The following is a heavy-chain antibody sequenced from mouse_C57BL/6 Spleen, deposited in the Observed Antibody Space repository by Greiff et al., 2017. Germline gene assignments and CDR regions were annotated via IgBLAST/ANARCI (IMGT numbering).Heavy chain of an antibody. CDR2: IHPISGST. CDR3: ARFYYDYDEYFDY. J-gene: IGHJ2*01. V-gene: IGHV1-64*01. CDR1: GYTFTSYW. Sequence: QVQLQQPGAELVKPGASVKLSCKASGYTFTSYWMHWVKQRPGQGLEWIGMIHPISGSTNYNEKFKSKATLTVDKSSSTAYMQLSSLTSEDSAVYYCARFYYDYDEYFDYWGQGTTLTVSS. D-gene: IGHD2-4*01.